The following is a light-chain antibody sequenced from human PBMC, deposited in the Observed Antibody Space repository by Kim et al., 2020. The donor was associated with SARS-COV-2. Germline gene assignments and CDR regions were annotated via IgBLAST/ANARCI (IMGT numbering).Light chain of an antibody. CDR3: QQDDDSRRFA. J-gene: IGKJ2*01. V-gene: IGKV3-20*01. Sequence: TVLTQSPGTLSLSPGERATLSCRASQSVDSKFLAWYQQKAGQAPRLLIYATSTRASGIPERFSGSGSRTDFTLTIARLEPEDFAVYYCQQDDDSRRFAFGQGTKLEI. CDR2: ATS. CDR1: QSVDSKF.